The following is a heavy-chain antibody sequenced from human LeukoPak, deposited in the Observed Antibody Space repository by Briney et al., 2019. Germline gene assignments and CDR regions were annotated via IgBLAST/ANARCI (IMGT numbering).Heavy chain of an antibody. CDR2: ISSSSGSTT. CDR1: GLTFSSYS. D-gene: IGHD4-17*01. J-gene: IGHJ4*02. Sequence: GGSLRLSCAVSGLTFSSYSMYWVRQAPGKGLEWVSYISSSSGSTTYYADSVKGRFTISRNNAKNSLYLQMNSLRDEDTAIYYCATGTVTTDWGRGTLVTVSS. CDR3: ATGTVTTD. V-gene: IGHV3-48*02.